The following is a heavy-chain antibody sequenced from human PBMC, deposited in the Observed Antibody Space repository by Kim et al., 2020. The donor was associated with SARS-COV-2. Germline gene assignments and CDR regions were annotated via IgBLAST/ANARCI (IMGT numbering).Heavy chain of an antibody. CDR3: ARDAIAVSGRTGHHYFYGLDV. D-gene: IGHD6-19*01. J-gene: IGHJ6*02. CDR2: IYYSGST. CDR1: GGSINSYY. Sequence: SETLSLTCTVSGGSINSYYWSWIRQPPGKGLEWIGYIYYSGSTSYNPSLKSRATISVNTSKNQFSLKLSSLTAADTAGYYCARDAIAVSGRTGHHYFYGLDVWGQGTTVTVSS. V-gene: IGHV4-59*13.